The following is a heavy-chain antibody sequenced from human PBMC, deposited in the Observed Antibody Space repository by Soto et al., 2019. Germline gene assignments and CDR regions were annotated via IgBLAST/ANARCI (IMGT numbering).Heavy chain of an antibody. Sequence: NPSETLSLTCTVSGGSISSSSYYWGWIRQPPGKGLEWIGSIYYSGSTYYNPSLKSRVTISVDTSKNQFSLKLSSVTAADTAVYNCARVYSSGWTYYFDYWGQGTLVTVSS. CDR1: GGSISSSSYY. J-gene: IGHJ4*02. D-gene: IGHD6-19*01. V-gene: IGHV4-39*01. CDR3: ARVYSSGWTYYFDY. CDR2: IYYSGST.